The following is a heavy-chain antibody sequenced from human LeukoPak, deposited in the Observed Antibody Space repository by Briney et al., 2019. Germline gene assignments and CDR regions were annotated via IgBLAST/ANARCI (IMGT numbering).Heavy chain of an antibody. D-gene: IGHD1-26*01. CDR2: IYPGDSDT. CDR3: ARCECGSRIGYYYYYGMDV. V-gene: IGHV5-51*01. J-gene: IGHJ6*02. CDR1: GYSFTSYW. Sequence: GESLKISCKGSGYSFTSYWIGWVRQMPGKGLEWMGIIYPGDSDTRYSPSFQGQVTISADKSISTAYLRWSSLKASDTAMYYCARCECGSRIGYYYYYGMDVWGQGTTVTVSS.